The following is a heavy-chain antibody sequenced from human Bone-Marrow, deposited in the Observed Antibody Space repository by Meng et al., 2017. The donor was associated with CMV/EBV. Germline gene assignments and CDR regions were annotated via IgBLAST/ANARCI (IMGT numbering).Heavy chain of an antibody. CDR2: ISYDGSNK. D-gene: IGHD3-22*01. CDR1: GFTFSSYA. J-gene: IGHJ3*02. V-gene: IGHV3-30-3*01. Sequence: GGSLRLSCAASGFTFSSYAMHWVRQAPGKGLEWVAVISYDGSNKYYADSVKGRFTISRDNSKSTLYLQMNSLRAEDTAVYYCARDFGSGYSGGAFDIWGQGTMVTVSS. CDR3: ARDFGSGYSGGAFDI.